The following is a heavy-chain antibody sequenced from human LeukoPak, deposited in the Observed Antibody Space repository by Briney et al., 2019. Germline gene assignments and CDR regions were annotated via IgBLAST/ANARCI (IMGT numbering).Heavy chain of an antibody. V-gene: IGHV1-2*06. Sequence: ASVKVSCMASGYIFTGYYIHWVRQAPGQGLEWMGRINPHSGDTSYAQKFQGRVTMTRDTPISTAYMELSRLRSEDTAVYYCARGRIQLWLRTLYYFDYWGQETLVTVSS. J-gene: IGHJ4*02. CDR2: INPHSGDT. CDR1: GYIFTGYY. CDR3: ARGRIQLWLRTLYYFDY. D-gene: IGHD5-18*01.